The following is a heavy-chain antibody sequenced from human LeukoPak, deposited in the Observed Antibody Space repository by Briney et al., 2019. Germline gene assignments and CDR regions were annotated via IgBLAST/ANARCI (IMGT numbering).Heavy chain of an antibody. D-gene: IGHD1-14*01. Sequence: GGSLRLSCAASGFTFSSYWMSWVRQAPGRGLESVANIKQDVREKYYVDSVKGRFTISRDNAKNSLYLQMNSLRAEDTAVYYCARGLYNRNYWGQGTLVTVSP. CDR2: IKQDVREK. V-gene: IGHV3-7*01. CDR1: GFTFSSYW. J-gene: IGHJ4*02. CDR3: ARGLYNRNY.